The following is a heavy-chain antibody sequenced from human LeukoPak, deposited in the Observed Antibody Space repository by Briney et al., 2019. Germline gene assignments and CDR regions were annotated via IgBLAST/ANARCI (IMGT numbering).Heavy chain of an antibody. D-gene: IGHD5-18*01. J-gene: IGHJ4*02. CDR2: IYYSGST. V-gene: IGHV4-39*01. Sequence: SETLSLTCTVSGGSISSSSYYWGWIRQPPGKGLEWIVSIYYSGSTYYNPSLKSRVTISVDTSKNQFSLKLSSVTAADTAVYYCARQEVDTAMVTFFDYWGQGTLVTVSS. CDR3: ARQEVDTAMVTFFDY. CDR1: GGSISSSSYY.